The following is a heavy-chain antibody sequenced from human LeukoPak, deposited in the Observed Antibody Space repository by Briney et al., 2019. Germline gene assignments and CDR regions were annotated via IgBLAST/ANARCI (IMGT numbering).Heavy chain of an antibody. CDR2: IRSKPYGRTT. V-gene: IGHV3-49*03. Sequence: GGSLRLYCTASGFTFSAFGVNWFRQAPGKGLEWVVFIRSKPYGRTTEYAASVIGRFSISRDDSTSIVYLQMHSLKTEDTALYYCSRTRISGIDGFDIWGQGTMVTVSS. D-gene: IGHD2-15*01. J-gene: IGHJ3*02. CDR1: GFTFSAFG. CDR3: SRTRISGIDGFDI.